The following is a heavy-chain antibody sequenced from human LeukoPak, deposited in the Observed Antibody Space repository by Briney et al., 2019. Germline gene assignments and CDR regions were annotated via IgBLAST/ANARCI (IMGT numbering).Heavy chain of an antibody. CDR3: AKGSGNGYGSGPFDY. V-gene: IGHV3-30*02. Sequence: GGSLRLSCAASGFNFSNFAMHWVRQAPGKGLEWVAFIRYDGSNQYYADSVKGRFTISRDNSKNTVSLQMSSLRAEDTALYYCAKGSGNGYGSGPFDYWGQGTLVTVSS. D-gene: IGHD3-10*01. J-gene: IGHJ4*02. CDR2: IRYDGSNQ. CDR1: GFNFSNFA.